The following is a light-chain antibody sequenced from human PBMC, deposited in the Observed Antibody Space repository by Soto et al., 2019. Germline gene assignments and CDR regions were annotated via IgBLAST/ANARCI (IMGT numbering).Light chain of an antibody. CDR2: DVN. CDR3: TSWTTSTTMI. J-gene: IGLJ2*01. V-gene: IGLV2-14*03. Sequence: QSVLTQPASESGSPGQSITISCTGTRSDIGAYNFVSWYQQHPGEVPKLMLYDVNVRPSGVSNRFSGSKSGNTASLTISGLQAEDEADYYCTSWTTSTTMIFGGGTKVTVL. CDR1: RSDIGAYNF.